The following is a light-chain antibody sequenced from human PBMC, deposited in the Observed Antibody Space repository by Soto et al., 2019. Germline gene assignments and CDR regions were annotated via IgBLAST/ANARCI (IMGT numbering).Light chain of an antibody. CDR2: GAS. CDR1: QSVSSN. Sequence: EIVITQSPVTPSVSPGGRATLSRRASQSVSSNLAWYQQKPGQAPRLLIYGASTRATGIPARFSGSGSGTEFTLTISSLQSEDFAVYYCQQYNNWPRTFGQGTKVHIK. CDR3: QQYNNWPRT. V-gene: IGKV3-15*01. J-gene: IGKJ1*01.